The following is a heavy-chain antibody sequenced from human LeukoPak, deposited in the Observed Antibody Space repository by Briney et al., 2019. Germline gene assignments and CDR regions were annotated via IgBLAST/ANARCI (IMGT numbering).Heavy chain of an antibody. CDR1: GGSISSSNSY. V-gene: IGHV4-61*05. D-gene: IGHD2-21*02. Sequence: SETLSLTCTVSGGSISSSNSYWGWIRQPPGKGLEWIGDIYYSGTTNYNPSLKSPVTISIDTSKNQFSLKLSSVTAADTAVYYCARGGTRDGGHYSDYWGQGTLVTVSS. CDR3: ARGGTRDGGHYSDY. J-gene: IGHJ4*02. CDR2: IYYSGTT.